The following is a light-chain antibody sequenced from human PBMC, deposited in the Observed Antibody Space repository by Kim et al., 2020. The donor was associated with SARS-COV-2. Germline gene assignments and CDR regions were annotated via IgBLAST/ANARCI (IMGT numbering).Light chain of an antibody. CDR3: QAWDSSTADVV. CDR1: KLGDKY. Sequence: SYELTQPPSVSVSPGQTASITCSGDKLGDKYACWYQQKPGQSPVLVIYQDSKRPSGIPERFSGSNSGNTVTLTISGTQAMDEADYYCQAWDSSTADVVFGGVTQLTVL. CDR2: QDS. J-gene: IGLJ2*01. V-gene: IGLV3-1*01.